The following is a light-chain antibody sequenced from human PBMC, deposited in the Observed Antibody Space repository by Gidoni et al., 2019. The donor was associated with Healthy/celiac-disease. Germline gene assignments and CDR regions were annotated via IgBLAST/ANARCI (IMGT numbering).Light chain of an antibody. CDR3: SSSTSSSTS. V-gene: IGLV2-14*03. J-gene: IGLJ1*01. CDR2: DVT. CDR1: SSDVGGYNY. Sequence: QSALTQPASVSGSPGQSITISCTGTSSDVGGYNYVSWYQQHPGKAPKLIIYDVTNRPAGISHRFSGSKSGNTASLIISGLQAEDEADYYCSSSTSSSTSLGTGTKVTVL.